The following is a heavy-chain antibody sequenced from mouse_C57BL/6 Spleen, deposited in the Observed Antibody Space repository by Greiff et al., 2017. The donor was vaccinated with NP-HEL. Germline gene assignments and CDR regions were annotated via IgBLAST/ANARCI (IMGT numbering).Heavy chain of an antibody. Sequence: EVQLQESGGGLVQPGGSLSLSCAASGFTFTDYYMSWDRQPPGKALEWLGFIRNKANGYTTEYSASVKGRFTISRDNSPSILYLQMNALIAEDSATYYCARYGYYGSSYPFAYWGQGTLVTVSA. V-gene: IGHV7-3*01. CDR2: IRNKANGYTT. CDR3: ARYGYYGSSYPFAY. J-gene: IGHJ3*01. CDR1: GFTFTDYY. D-gene: IGHD1-1*01.